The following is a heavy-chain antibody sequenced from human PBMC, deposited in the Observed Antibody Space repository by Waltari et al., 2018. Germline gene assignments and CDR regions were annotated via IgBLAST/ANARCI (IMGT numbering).Heavy chain of an antibody. V-gene: IGHV3-23*04. CDR2: LRHIGGDT. J-gene: IGHJ1*01. CDR3: VRGGDLVTAIEQYFQH. CDR1: GFTISNYA. D-gene: IGHD2-21*02. Sequence: EVQLVESGGGLVQPGGSLRLSCAASGFTISNYAMSWVRQVPGKGLEWVSALRHIGGDTHYADSVKGRFTISSDNSKDTLYLQMNSLRAEDTAVYYCVRGGDLVTAIEQYFQHWGQGTLVTVSS.